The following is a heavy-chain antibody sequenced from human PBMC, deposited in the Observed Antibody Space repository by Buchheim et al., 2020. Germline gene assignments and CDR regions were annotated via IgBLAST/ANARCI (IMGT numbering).Heavy chain of an antibody. J-gene: IGHJ4*02. Sequence: QVQLLQPGAEVQKPGASVNVSCKASGYTFTSYDINWVRQATGQGLVWMGWLKPISGNTGYAQNYQGRVTMTRNTSRSTAYMELSSLRSEDTAVYYCARGLVGATEDYWGQGT. CDR2: LKPISGNT. V-gene: IGHV1-8*01. CDR3: ARGLVGATEDY. CDR1: GYTFTSYD. D-gene: IGHD1-26*01.